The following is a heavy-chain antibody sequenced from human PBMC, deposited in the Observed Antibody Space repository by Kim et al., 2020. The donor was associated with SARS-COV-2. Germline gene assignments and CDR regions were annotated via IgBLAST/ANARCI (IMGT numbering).Heavy chain of an antibody. V-gene: IGHV4-31*03. D-gene: IGHD6-13*01. CDR1: GGSISSGGYY. Sequence: SETLSLTCTVSGGSISSGGYYWSWIRQHPGKGLEWIGYIYYSGSTYYNPSLKSRVTISVDTSKNQFSLKLSSVTAADTAVYYCARVSRSSFLLDYWGQGTLVTVSS. J-gene: IGHJ4*02. CDR2: IYYSGST. CDR3: ARVSRSSFLLDY.